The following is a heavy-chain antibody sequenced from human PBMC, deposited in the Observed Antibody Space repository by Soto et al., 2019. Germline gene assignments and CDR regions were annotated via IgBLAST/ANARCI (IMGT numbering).Heavy chain of an antibody. CDR3: ARDKSSGYYYYSMDV. Sequence: EVQLVESGRGLVKPGVSLRLSCGASGFTFSSDSMNWVRQARGKGLEWVSSISSSSRYIYYADAVKGRLTISRDNAKNSRDMQMNSLSAEDTAVYYCARDKSSGYYYYSMDVWGQGTTVTVS. D-gene: IGHD6-19*01. CDR1: GFTFSSDS. CDR2: ISSSSRYI. J-gene: IGHJ6*02. V-gene: IGHV3-21*01.